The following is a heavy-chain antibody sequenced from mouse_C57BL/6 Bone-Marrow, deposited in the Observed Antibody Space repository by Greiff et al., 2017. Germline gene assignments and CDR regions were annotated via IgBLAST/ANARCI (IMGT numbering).Heavy chain of an antibody. D-gene: IGHD2-1*01. CDR1: GYTFTSYW. Sequence: VKLVESGAELVKPGASVKLSCKASGYTFTSYWMHWVKQRPGQGLEWIGIIHPNSGSTNYNEKFKSKATLTVDKSSSTAYMQLSSLTSEDSAVYDCARPIYYGNSGFAYWGQGTLVTVSA. CDR3: ARPIYYGNSGFAY. V-gene: IGHV1-64*01. J-gene: IGHJ3*01. CDR2: IHPNSGST.